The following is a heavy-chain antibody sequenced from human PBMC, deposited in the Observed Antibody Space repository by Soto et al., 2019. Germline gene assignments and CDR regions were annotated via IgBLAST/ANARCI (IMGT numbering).Heavy chain of an antibody. J-gene: IGHJ4*02. CDR1: GGSFSGYY. CDR2: INHSGST. CDR3: ARVRGGGPFDD. D-gene: IGHD1-26*01. V-gene: IGHV4-34*09. Sequence: SETLSLTGAVYGGSFSGYYWSWIRQPPGKGLEWIGEINHSGSTNYNPSLKSRVTISVDTSKNQFSLKLTSVTAADTAVYYCARVRGGGPFDDWGQGTLVTVSS.